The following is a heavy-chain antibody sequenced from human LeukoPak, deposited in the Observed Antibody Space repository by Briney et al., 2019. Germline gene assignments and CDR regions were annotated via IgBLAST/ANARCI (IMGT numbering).Heavy chain of an antibody. CDR3: ARVSSKATVRGLITKKNYYYYYMDV. J-gene: IGHJ6*03. D-gene: IGHD3-10*01. Sequence: GGSLRLSCAASGFTFSSYWMSWVRQAPGKGLEWVANIKQDGSEKYYVDSVKGRFTISRDNAKNSQYLQMNSLRAEDTAVYYCARVSSKATVRGLITKKNYYYYYMDVWGKGTTVTISS. V-gene: IGHV3-7*01. CDR1: GFTFSSYW. CDR2: IKQDGSEK.